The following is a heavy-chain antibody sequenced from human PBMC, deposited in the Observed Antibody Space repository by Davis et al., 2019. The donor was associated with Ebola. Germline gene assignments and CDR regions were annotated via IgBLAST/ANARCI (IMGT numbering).Heavy chain of an antibody. V-gene: IGHV3-48*01. CDR3: AKDGAGLLWFGESKPYGMDV. D-gene: IGHD3-10*01. J-gene: IGHJ6*02. CDR1: GFTFSSYS. CDR2: ISSSSSTI. Sequence: PGGSLRLSCAASGFTFSSYSMNWVRQAPGKGLEWVSYISSSSSTIYYADSVKGRFTISRDNSKNTLYLQMNSLRAEDTAVYYCAKDGAGLLWFGESKPYGMDVWGQGTTVTVSS.